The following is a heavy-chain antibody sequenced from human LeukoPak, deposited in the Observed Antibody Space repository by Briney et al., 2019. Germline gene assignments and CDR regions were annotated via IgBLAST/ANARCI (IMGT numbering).Heavy chain of an antibody. CDR3: VKGRYCTSTTCYDAFDY. CDR2: ISSNGGNT. D-gene: IGHD2-2*01. J-gene: IGHJ4*02. Sequence: GGSLRLSCAASGFTFSNAWMSWVRQAPGQGLEHVSGISSNGGNTYYADSVKGRFTISRDNSRNTLHLQMSSLRTEDTGVYYCVKGRYCTSTTCYDAFDYWGQGTLVTVSS. CDR1: GFTFSNAW. V-gene: IGHV3-64D*09.